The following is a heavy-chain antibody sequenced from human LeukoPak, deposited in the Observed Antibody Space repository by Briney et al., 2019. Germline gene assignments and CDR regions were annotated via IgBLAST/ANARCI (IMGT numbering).Heavy chain of an antibody. CDR3: ARLDSYDLDY. V-gene: IGHV4-39*01. CDR1: GGSISSSSYY. J-gene: IGHJ4*02. CDR2: IYYSGST. Sequence: SETLSLTCTISGGSISSSSYYWGWIRQPPGKGLEWIGSIYYSGSTYYNPSLKSRVTISVDTSKNQFSLKLSSVTAADTAVYYCARLDSYDLDYWGQGTLVTVSS. D-gene: IGHD5-12*01.